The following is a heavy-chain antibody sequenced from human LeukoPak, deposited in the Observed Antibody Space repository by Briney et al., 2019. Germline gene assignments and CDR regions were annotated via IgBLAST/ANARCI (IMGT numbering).Heavy chain of an antibody. Sequence: GGSLRLSCAASGFTFSSYGMHWVRQAPGKGLEWVAVIWYDGSNKYYADSVKGRFTISRDNPKNTLYLQMNSLRAEDTAVYYCARDQADSYGRWGFDYWGQGTLVTVSS. CDR2: IWYDGSNK. V-gene: IGHV3-33*01. CDR3: ARDQADSYGRWGFDY. D-gene: IGHD5-18*01. CDR1: GFTFSSYG. J-gene: IGHJ4*02.